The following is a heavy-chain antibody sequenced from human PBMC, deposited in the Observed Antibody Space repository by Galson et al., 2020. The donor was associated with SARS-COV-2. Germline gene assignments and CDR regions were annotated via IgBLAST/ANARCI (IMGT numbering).Heavy chain of an antibody. Sequence: ASETLSLTCAVSGGSISSSNWWSWVRQPPGKGLEWIGEIYHSGSTNYNPSLKSRVTISVDKSKNQFSLKLSSVTAADTAGYYCRVRGVGDRPHYDYWGQGTLVTVSS. V-gene: IGHV4-4*02. CDR3: RVRGVGDRPHYDY. CDR1: GGSISSSNW. CDR2: IYHSGST. D-gene: IGHD3-10*01. J-gene: IGHJ4*02.